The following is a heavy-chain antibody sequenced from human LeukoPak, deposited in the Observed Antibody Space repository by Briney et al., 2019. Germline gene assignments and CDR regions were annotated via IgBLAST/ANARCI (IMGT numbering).Heavy chain of an antibody. V-gene: IGHV1-18*01. CDR3: ARGVHCSSTSCYWVGYFQH. D-gene: IGHD2-2*01. J-gene: IGHJ1*01. CDR2: ISAYNGNT. Sequence: ASVKVSCKASGYTFTSYGISWVRQAPGQGLEWMGWISAYNGNTNYAQKLQGRVTMTTDTSTSTAYMELRSLRSEDTAVYYCARGVHCSSTSCYWVGYFQHWGQGTLVTVSS. CDR1: GYTFTSYG.